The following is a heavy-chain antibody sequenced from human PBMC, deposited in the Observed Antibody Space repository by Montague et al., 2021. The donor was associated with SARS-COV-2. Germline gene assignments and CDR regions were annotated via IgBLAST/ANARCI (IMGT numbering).Heavy chain of an antibody. CDR3: AKDGEALAWGTFDI. CDR1: RDSISSHNYF. J-gene: IGHJ3*02. V-gene: IGHV4-39*07. D-gene: IGHD3-10*01. Sequence: SETLSLTCTVSRDSISSHNYFWAWIRPPPGKGLEWNGSVDYSGLTFYNPSLESRVTISVDTSKKQFSLKVNSVTAADTAVYYCAKDGEALAWGTFDIWGQGTMVTVSS. CDR2: VDYSGLT.